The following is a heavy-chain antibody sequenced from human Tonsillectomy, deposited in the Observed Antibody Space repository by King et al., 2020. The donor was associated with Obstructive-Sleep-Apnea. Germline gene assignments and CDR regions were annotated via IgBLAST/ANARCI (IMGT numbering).Heavy chain of an antibody. Sequence: VQLVESGGGLVQPGGSLRLSCAASGFTFSSYWMSWVRQAPGKGLEWVANIKHDGSDKYYVDSVKGRFTISRYNAKNSMYLQMNSLRAEDTAVYYCAREAESAWDYQQEYFQHWGQGTPVTVSS. CDR2: IKHDGSDK. D-gene: IGHD3-16*01. CDR3: AREAESAWDYQQEYFQH. V-gene: IGHV3-7*03. CDR1: GFTFSSYW. J-gene: IGHJ1*01.